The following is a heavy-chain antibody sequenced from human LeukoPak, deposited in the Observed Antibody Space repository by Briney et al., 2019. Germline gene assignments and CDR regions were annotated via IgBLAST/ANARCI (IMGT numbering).Heavy chain of an antibody. Sequence: SETLSLTCAVYGGSLSGYYWSWIRQPPGKGLEWIGEINHSGSTNYNPSLKSRVSMSVDTSKNQFSLRLSSVTAADTAVYYCERVMVRGVIIHWFDPWGQGTLVTVSS. V-gene: IGHV4-34*01. CDR3: ERVMVRGVIIHWFDP. CDR2: INHSGST. CDR1: GGSLSGYY. D-gene: IGHD3-10*01. J-gene: IGHJ5*02.